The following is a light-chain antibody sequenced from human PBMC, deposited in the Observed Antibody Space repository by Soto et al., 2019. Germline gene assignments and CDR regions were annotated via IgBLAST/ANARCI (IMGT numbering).Light chain of an antibody. CDR2: AAS. J-gene: IGKJ2*01. Sequence: DIQMTQSPSSLSVSVGDRVTITCRASQSIGGFLNWYQQKLGKAPKLLIYAASSLQSGVPSRFSGSGSGTDFTLTISRLEPEDFAVFYCQQFGSSPYTFGQGTKLEIK. V-gene: IGKV1-39*01. CDR1: QSIGGF. CDR3: QQFGSSPYT.